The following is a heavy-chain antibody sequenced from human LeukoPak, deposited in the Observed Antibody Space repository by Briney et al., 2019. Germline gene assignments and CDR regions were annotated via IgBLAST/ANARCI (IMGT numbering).Heavy chain of an antibody. J-gene: IGHJ3*02. CDR3: ARGGEQGGATGAFDI. CDR1: GGSFSGYY. D-gene: IGHD1-26*01. Sequence: PSETLSLTCAVYGGSFSGYYWSWIRQPPGKGLEWIGEINHSGSTNYNPSLRSRVTISVDTSKNQFSLKLSSVTAADTAVYYCARGGEQGGATGAFDIWGQGTMVTVSS. V-gene: IGHV4-34*01. CDR2: INHSGST.